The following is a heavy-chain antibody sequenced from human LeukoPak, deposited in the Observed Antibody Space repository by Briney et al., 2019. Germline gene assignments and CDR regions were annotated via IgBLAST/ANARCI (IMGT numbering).Heavy chain of an antibody. D-gene: IGHD3-22*01. V-gene: IGHV1-18*01. CDR1: GYTFTSYG. CDR2: ISAYNGNT. CDR3: ATDLPPIVAPVL. Sequence: ASVKVSCKASGYTFTSYGISWVRQAPGQGLEWMGWISAYNGNTNYAQKLQGRVTMTTDTSTSTAYMELSSLRSEDTAVYYCATDLPPIVAPVLWGQGTLVTVSS. J-gene: IGHJ4*02.